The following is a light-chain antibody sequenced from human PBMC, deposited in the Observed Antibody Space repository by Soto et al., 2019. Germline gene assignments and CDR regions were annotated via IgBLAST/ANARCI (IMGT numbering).Light chain of an antibody. CDR1: SSDVGYYNY. J-gene: IGLJ1*01. CDR3: SSYAGSNNFV. CDR2: EVT. Sequence: QSALTQPPSASGFPGQSVTISCTGTSSDVGYYNYVSWYQQHPGKAPKLVIYEVTKRPSGVPDRFSASKSGNTASLTVSGLQADDEADYYCSSYAGSNNFVFGSGTKVTVL. V-gene: IGLV2-8*01.